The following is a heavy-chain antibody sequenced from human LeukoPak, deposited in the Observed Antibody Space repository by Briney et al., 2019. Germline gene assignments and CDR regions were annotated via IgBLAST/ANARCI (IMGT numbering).Heavy chain of an antibody. CDR1: GFTFSSYW. V-gene: IGHV3-74*01. D-gene: IGHD6-19*01. CDR2: ITPDGSYT. J-gene: IGHJ4*02. Sequence: GGSLRLSCAASGFTFSSYWMHWVRQAPGKGLVWLSRITPDGSYTSYAGAVKGRFTISRDNAKNSLYLQMNSLRAEDTAVYYCASNRWLANWGQGTLVTVSS. CDR3: ASNRWLAN.